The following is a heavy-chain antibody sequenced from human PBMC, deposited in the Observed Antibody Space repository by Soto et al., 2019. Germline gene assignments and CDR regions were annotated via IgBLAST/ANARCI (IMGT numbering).Heavy chain of an antibody. V-gene: IGHV1-18*01. CDR3: ARVSTKKWELLYFDY. Sequence: QVQLVQSGAELKKPGASVKVSCKASGYTFTSYGISWVRQAPGQGLEWMGWISAYNGNTNYAQKLQGRVTMTTDTSTSTAYMELRSLRSDDTAVYYCARVSTKKWELLYFDYWGQGTLVTVSS. D-gene: IGHD1-26*01. J-gene: IGHJ4*02. CDR1: GYTFTSYG. CDR2: ISAYNGNT.